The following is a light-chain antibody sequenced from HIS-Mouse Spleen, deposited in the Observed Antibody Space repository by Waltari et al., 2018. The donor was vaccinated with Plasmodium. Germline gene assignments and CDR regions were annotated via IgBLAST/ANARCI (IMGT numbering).Light chain of an antibody. CDR1: QSLVHSDGNTY. CDR2: KVS. Sequence: DAVLTQSPLSLPVTLGQPASISCRSSQSLVHSDGNTYLNWFHQRPGQSPRRLLYKVSNRDAGVPDRFSGSGSGTDFTLKISRVEAEDVGVYYCMQGTHWPPYTFGQGTKLEIK. CDR3: MQGTHWPPYT. J-gene: IGKJ2*01. V-gene: IGKV2-30*02.